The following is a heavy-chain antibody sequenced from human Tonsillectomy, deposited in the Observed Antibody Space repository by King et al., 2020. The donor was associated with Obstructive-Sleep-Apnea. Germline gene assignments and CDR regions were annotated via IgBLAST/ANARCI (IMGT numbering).Heavy chain of an antibody. Sequence: VQLVESGGGVVQPGRSLRLSCAASGFTFSSYAMHWVRQAPGKGLEWVAVISYDGSNKYYADSVKGRFTISRDNSKNTLYLQMNSLRAEDTAVYYCASSGWLGAFDYWGHGTLVTVSS. CDR1: GFTFSSYA. J-gene: IGHJ4*01. D-gene: IGHD3-10*01. V-gene: IGHV3-30-3*01. CDR2: ISYDGSNK. CDR3: ASSGWLGAFDY.